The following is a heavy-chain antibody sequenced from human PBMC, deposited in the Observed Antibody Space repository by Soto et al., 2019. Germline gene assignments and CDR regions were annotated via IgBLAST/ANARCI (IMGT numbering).Heavy chain of an antibody. D-gene: IGHD3-22*01. CDR2: INHSGST. Sequence: SETLSLTCAVYGGSFSGYYWSWIRQPPGKGLEWIGEINHSGSTNYNPSLKSRVTISVDTSKNQFSLKLSSVTAADTAVYYCARMPVYYYDSSGYLRWGQGTLVTVSS. V-gene: IGHV4-34*01. J-gene: IGHJ4*02. CDR3: ARMPVYYYDSSGYLR. CDR1: GGSFSGYY.